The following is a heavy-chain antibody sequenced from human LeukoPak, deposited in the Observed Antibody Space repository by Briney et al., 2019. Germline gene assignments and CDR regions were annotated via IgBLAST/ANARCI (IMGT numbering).Heavy chain of an antibody. D-gene: IGHD2-2*01. Sequence: SETLSLTCTVSGGSISSGSYYWSWIRQPAGKGLEWIGRIYTSGSTNYNPSLKSRVTISVDTSKNQFSLKLSSVTAADTAVYYCARTIIVVVPAAAHHGVVYYYMDVWGKGTTVTVSS. CDR1: GGSISSGSYY. J-gene: IGHJ6*03. CDR2: IYTSGST. CDR3: ARTIIVVVPAAAHHGVVYYYMDV. V-gene: IGHV4-61*02.